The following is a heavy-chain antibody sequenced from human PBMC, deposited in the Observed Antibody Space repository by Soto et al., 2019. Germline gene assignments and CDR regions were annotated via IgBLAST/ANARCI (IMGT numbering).Heavy chain of an antibody. D-gene: IGHD2-15*01. CDR2: IYSGGST. J-gene: IGHJ4*02. V-gene: IGHV3-66*01. CDR3: ASTRGNRLVGRRGPTDY. Sequence: SWIRQETRKGLEWVSVIYSGGSTYYADSVKGRFTISRDNSKNTLYLQMNSLRAEDTAVYYCASTRGNRLVGRRGPTDYWGQGTLVTVSS.